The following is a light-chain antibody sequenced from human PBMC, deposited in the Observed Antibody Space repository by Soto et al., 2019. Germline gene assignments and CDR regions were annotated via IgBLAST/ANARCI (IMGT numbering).Light chain of an antibody. V-gene: IGLV2-14*01. CDR1: ASDVGANNY. Sequence: QSVLTQPASVSGSPGQSITISCTGTASDVGANNYVSWYQQHPGKAPKLMIYDVRNRPSGVSNRFSASKSGNTASLTISGLQAEDEADYYCTSYTSSRTLVFGGGTQLTVL. CDR2: DVR. J-gene: IGLJ2*01. CDR3: TSYTSSRTLV.